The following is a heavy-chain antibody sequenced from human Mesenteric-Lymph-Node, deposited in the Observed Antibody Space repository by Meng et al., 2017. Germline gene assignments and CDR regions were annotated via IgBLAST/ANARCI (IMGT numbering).Heavy chain of an antibody. CDR1: GYTFTSYG. Sequence: ASVKVSCKASGYTFTSYGISWVRQAPGQGLEWMGWISAYNGNTNYAQKLQGRVTMTTDTSTSTAYMELRSLRSDDTAVYYCAREMGYCNGGSCYSGVWFDPWGQGTLVTVSS. CDR3: AREMGYCNGGSCYSGVWFDP. CDR2: ISAYNGNT. D-gene: IGHD2-15*01. J-gene: IGHJ5*02. V-gene: IGHV1-18*01.